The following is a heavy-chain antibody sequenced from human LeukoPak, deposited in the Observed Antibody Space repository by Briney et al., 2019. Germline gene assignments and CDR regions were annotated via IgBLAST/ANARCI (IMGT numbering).Heavy chain of an antibody. CDR2: IYTSGST. D-gene: IGHD6-19*01. CDR1: GGSISSGSYY. V-gene: IGHV4-61*02. CDR3: ARVAPYSSGWPFDY. J-gene: IGHJ4*02. Sequence: SETLSLTCTVSGGSISSGSYYWSWIRQPAGKGLEWIGRIYTSGSTNYNPSLKSRVTISVDTSKNQFSLKLSSVTAADTAVYYCARVAPYSSGWPFDYWGQGTLVTVSS.